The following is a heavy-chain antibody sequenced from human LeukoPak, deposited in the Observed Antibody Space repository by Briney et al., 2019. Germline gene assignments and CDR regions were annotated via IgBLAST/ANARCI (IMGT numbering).Heavy chain of an antibody. V-gene: IGHV3-48*03. J-gene: IGHJ4*02. D-gene: IGHD3-3*01. Sequence: GGSLRLYCAASGFTFSSYEMNWVRQAPGKGREWVSYISSSGSTIYYADSVKGRFTISRDNAKNSLYLQMNSLRAEDTAVYYCAREYYDFWSGYRSEATNYFDYWGQGTLVTVSS. CDR1: GFTFSSYE. CDR2: ISSSGSTI. CDR3: AREYYDFWSGYRSEATNYFDY.